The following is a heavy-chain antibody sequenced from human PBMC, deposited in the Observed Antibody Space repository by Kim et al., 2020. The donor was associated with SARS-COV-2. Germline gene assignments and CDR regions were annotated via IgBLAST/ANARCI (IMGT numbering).Heavy chain of an antibody. CDR2: IIPIFGTA. Sequence: SVKVSCKASGGTFSSYAIGWVRQAPGQGLEWMGGIIPIFGTANYAQKFQGRVTITADESTSTAYMELSSLRSEDTAVYYCAGPGTTVTLKGGSHAFDIWGQGTMVTVSS. D-gene: IGHD4-17*01. V-gene: IGHV1-69*13. CDR1: GGTFSSYA. J-gene: IGHJ3*02. CDR3: AGPGTTVTLKGGSHAFDI.